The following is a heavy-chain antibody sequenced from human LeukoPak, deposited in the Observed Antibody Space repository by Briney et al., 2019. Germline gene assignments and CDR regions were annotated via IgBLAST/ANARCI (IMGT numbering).Heavy chain of an antibody. D-gene: IGHD3-22*01. CDR1: GFTFSSYS. V-gene: IGHV3-48*01. Sequence: GSLRLSCAASGFTFSSYSMNWVRQAPGKGLEWVSYISSSSTIYYADSVKGRFTISRDNAKNSLYLQMNSLRAEDTAVYYCASHPRYYYDSSGDYWGQGTLVTVSS. J-gene: IGHJ4*02. CDR3: ASHPRYYYDSSGDY. CDR2: ISSSSTI.